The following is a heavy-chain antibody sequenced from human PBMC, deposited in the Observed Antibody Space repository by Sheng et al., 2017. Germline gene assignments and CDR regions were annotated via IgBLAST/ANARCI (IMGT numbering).Heavy chain of an antibody. CDR3: ARDQSPGSAVTTEIKGDHDAFDI. Sequence: QVQLVQSGAEVKKPGSSVKVSCKASGGTFSSYAISWVRQAPGQGLEWMGGIIPIFGTANYAQKFQGRVTITTDESTSTAYMELSSLRSEDTAVYYCARDQSPGSAVTTEIKGDHDAFDIWGQGTMVTVSS. D-gene: IGHD4-17*01. CDR2: IIPIFGTA. J-gene: IGHJ3*02. V-gene: IGHV1-69*05. CDR1: GGTFSSYA.